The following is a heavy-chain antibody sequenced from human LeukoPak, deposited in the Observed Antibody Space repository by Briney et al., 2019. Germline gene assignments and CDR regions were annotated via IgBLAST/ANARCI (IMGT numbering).Heavy chain of an antibody. CDR1: GFTFSTYV. D-gene: IGHD1-26*01. CDR3: AKDPSGDYIGAFDS. Sequence: GGSLRLSCVASGFTFSTYVMTWVRQAPGRGLEWVASITVSSGTTNYANSVKGRFTISRDNSKHTLYLQMNSLRPEDTAMYYCAKDPSGDYIGAFDSWGQGTLVTVSS. J-gene: IGHJ3*02. CDR2: ITVSSGTT. V-gene: IGHV3-23*01.